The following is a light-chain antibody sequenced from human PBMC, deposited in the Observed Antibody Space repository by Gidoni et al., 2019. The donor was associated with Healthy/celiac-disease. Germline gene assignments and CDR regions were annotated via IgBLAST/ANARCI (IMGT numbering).Light chain of an antibody. CDR2: GAS. CDR1: QSVTSN. V-gene: IGKV3-15*01. J-gene: IGKJ2*01. Sequence: EIVMTQSPATLSVSPGERATLSCRASQSVTSNLAWYQQKPGQAPRLLIYGASTRATGFPATFSGSGSGTEFILTISSLQSEDFAVYYCQQYDNWPYTFGQGTKLEIK. CDR3: QQYDNWPYT.